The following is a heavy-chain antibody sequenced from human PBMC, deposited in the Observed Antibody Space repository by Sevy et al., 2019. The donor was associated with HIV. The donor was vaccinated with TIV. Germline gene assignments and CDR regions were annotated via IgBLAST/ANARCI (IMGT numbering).Heavy chain of an antibody. Sequence: SETLSLTCAVCGGSFSGYYWSWIRQPPGKGLEWIGEINHSGSTNYNPSLKSRVTISVDTSKNQFSLKLSSVTAADTAVYYCARTYCSGGSCYSRIAFDIWGQGTMVTVSS. CDR2: INHSGST. CDR3: ARTYCSGGSCYSRIAFDI. CDR1: GGSFSGYY. J-gene: IGHJ3*02. V-gene: IGHV4-34*01. D-gene: IGHD2-15*01.